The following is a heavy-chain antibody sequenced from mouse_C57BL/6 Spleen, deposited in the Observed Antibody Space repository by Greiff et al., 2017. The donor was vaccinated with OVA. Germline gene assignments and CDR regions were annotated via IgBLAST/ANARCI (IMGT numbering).Heavy chain of an antibody. D-gene: IGHD4-1*01. Sequence: VQLVESGAELVKPGASVKMSCKASGYTFTTYPIEWMKQNHGKSLEWIGNFHPYNDDTKYNEKFKGKATLTVEKSSSTVYLELSRLTSDDSAVYYCARGSKLGRDFDYWGQGTTLTVSA. CDR1: GYTFTTYP. CDR3: ARGSKLGRDFDY. CDR2: FHPYNDDT. V-gene: IGHV1-47*01. J-gene: IGHJ2*01.